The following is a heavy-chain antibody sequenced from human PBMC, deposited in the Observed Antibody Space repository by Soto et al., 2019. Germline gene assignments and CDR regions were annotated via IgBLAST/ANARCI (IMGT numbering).Heavy chain of an antibody. CDR1: GGSISSGGYS. CDR3: ARGMTTVTTLDY. J-gene: IGHJ4*02. V-gene: IGHV4-30-2*01. D-gene: IGHD4-4*01. Sequence: QLQLQESGSGLVKPSQTLSLTCAVSGGSISSGGYSWSWIRQPPGKGLEWVGYIYHSGSTYYNPALNSRVTISVDRSQNQFSLKLSSVTAADTAVYYCARGMTTVTTLDYWGQGTLVTVSS. CDR2: IYHSGST.